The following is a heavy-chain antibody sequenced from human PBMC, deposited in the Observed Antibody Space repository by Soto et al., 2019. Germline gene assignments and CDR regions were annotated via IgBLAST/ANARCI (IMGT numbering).Heavy chain of an antibody. CDR3: ARESRYCSGGSCYFLPGIDY. J-gene: IGHJ4*02. D-gene: IGHD2-15*01. CDR2: IIPIFGSA. V-gene: IGHV1-69*13. Sequence: GASVKVSCKASGGTLSDYAFSWVRQAPGQGLEWMGGIIPIFGSANYAQKLQGRVTITADESTKTAYMELSSLRSEDTAVYYCARESRYCSGGSCYFLPGIDYWGQGT. CDR1: GGTLSDYA.